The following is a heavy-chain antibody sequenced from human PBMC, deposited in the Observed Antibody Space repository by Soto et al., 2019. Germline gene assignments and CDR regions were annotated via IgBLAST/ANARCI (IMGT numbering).Heavy chain of an antibody. D-gene: IGHD5-18*01. Sequence: PGGSLRLSCAVFGFTFSNYKMSWVRQAPGKGLEWVSSVSSTSGYIYYGDSVNGRFTISRDNAKNSLYLQMNSLRAEDTAVYYCARANVDTSVVNEYYFDYWGQGTLVTVSS. CDR3: ARANVDTSVVNEYYFDY. CDR1: GFTFSNYK. J-gene: IGHJ4*02. CDR2: VSSTSGYI. V-gene: IGHV3-21*01.